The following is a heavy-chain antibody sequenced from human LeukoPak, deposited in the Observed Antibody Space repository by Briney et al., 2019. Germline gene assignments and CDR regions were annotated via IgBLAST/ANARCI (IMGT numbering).Heavy chain of an antibody. CDR2: IYYSGST. CDR3: ARERGWRGYSYGWQWRDGPNDAFDI. V-gene: IGHV4-39*02. CDR1: GGSISSNSYY. Sequence: SETLSLTCTVSGGSISSNSYYWDWIRQPPGKGLEWIGSIYYSGSTYYNPSLKSRVTISVDTSKNQFSLKLSSVTAADTAVYYCARERGWRGYSYGWQWRDGPNDAFDIWGQGTMVTVSS. D-gene: IGHD5-18*01. J-gene: IGHJ3*02.